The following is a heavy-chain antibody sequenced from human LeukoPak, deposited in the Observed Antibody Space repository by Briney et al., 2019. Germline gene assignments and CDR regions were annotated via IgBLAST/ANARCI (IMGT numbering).Heavy chain of an antibody. V-gene: IGHV4-59*12. CDR1: GGSISSYY. J-gene: IGHJ5*02. Sequence: PSETLSLTCTVSGGSISSYYWSWIRQPPGKGLEWIGYIYYSGSTYYNPSLKSRVTISVDTSKNQFSLKLSSVTAADTAVYYCARSKAHLSTSWYGTWFDPWGQGTLVTVSS. CDR3: ARSKAHLSTSWYGTWFDP. D-gene: IGHD2-2*01. CDR2: IYYSGST.